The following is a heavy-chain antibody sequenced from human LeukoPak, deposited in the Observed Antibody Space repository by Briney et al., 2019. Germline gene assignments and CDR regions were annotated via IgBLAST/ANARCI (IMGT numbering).Heavy chain of an antibody. Sequence: GGSLRLSCAASGFTFSDYYMSWIRQAPGKGLEWVSYISSSGSTIYYADSVKGRFTISRDNAKNSLYLRMNSLRAKDTAVYYCSWIRGALGFYFMDVWGKGTTVTISS. CDR1: GFTFSDYY. CDR2: ISSSGSTI. V-gene: IGHV3-11*04. D-gene: IGHD3-10*01. CDR3: SWIRGALGFYFMDV. J-gene: IGHJ6*03.